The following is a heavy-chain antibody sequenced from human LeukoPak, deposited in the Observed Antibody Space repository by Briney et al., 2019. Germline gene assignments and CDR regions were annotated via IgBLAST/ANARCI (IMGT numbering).Heavy chain of an antibody. Sequence: SETLSLTCAVYGGSFSGYYWSWIRQPPGKGLEWIGEINHSGSTNYNPSLKSRVTISVDTSKNQFSLKLSSVAAADTAVYYCARTYYDFWSGPAAPYYFDYWGQGTLVTVSS. CDR3: ARTYYDFWSGPAAPYYFDY. V-gene: IGHV4-34*01. CDR1: GGSFSGYY. J-gene: IGHJ4*02. D-gene: IGHD3-3*01. CDR2: INHSGST.